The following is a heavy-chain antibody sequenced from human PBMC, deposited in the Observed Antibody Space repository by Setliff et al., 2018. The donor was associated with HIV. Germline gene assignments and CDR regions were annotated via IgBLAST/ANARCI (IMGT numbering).Heavy chain of an antibody. CDR1: GASFSDYY. V-gene: IGHV4-34*01. Sequence: PSETLSLTCAVYGASFSDYYWSWIRRPPGKGLEWIGNVHFGGSTYYNPSLESRVTIHVATSKDQFFLSLSSVTAADTAVYYCARPALGIGGGSMFDSWGQGTLVTVSS. J-gene: IGHJ4*02. CDR3: ARPALGIGGGSMFDS. D-gene: IGHD7-27*01. CDR2: VHFGGST.